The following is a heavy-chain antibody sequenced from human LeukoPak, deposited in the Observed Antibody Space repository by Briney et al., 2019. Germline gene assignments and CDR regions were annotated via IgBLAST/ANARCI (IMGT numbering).Heavy chain of an antibody. J-gene: IGHJ3*02. CDR1: GYTFTGYY. V-gene: IGHV1-2*02. Sequence: ASVKVSCKASGYTFTGYYIHWVRQAPGQGLEWMGWINPNSGGTNYAQKFQGRVTMTRDTSISTAYMELSRLRSDDTAVYYCARVPGLILGSNAFDIWGQGTMVTVSS. CDR2: INPNSGGT. D-gene: IGHD3-22*01. CDR3: ARVPGLILGSNAFDI.